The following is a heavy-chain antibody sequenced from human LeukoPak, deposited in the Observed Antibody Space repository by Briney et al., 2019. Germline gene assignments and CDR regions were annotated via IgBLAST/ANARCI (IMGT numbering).Heavy chain of an antibody. CDR1: GFTFSDYY. J-gene: IGHJ6*02. D-gene: IGHD6-19*01. CDR3: AKDPRPLSSGWYTPLDPRSYYYYGMDV. CDR2: ISSSGSTI. Sequence: PGGSLRLSCAASGFTFSDYYMSWIRQAPGKGLEWVSYISSSGSTIYYADSVKGRFTISRDNSKNTLYLQMNSLRAEDTAVYYCAKDPRPLSSGWYTPLDPRSYYYYGMDVWGQGTTVTVSS. V-gene: IGHV3-11*01.